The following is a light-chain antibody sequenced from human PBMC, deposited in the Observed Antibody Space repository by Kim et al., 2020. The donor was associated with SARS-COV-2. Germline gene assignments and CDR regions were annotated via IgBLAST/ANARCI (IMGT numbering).Light chain of an antibody. V-gene: IGKV3-20*01. CDR2: AAS. CDR3: HHFQNV. Sequence: VLTQSPGSLSLSQGEGATLSCRASQSVSSTYLTWYQQKPGRPPRLLIYAASHSATGIPDRFSGSGSGTDFTLTINTLDPEDVAVYYYHHFQNVFGGGTKVDIK. J-gene: IGKJ4*01. CDR1: QSVSSTY.